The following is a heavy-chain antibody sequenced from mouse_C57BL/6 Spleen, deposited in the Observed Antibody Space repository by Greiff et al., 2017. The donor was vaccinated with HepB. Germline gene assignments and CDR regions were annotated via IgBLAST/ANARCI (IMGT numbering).Heavy chain of an antibody. J-gene: IGHJ2*01. V-gene: IGHV1-59*01. CDR2: IDPSDSYT. D-gene: IGHD4-1*01. CDR1: GYTFTSYW. CDR3: ARKDWDRFDY. Sequence: QVQLQQPGAELVRPGTSVKLSCKASGYTFTSYWMHWVKQRPGQGLEWIGVIDPSDSYTNYNQKFKGKATLTVDTSSSTAYMQLSSLTSEDSAVYYCARKDWDRFDYWGQGTTLTVSS.